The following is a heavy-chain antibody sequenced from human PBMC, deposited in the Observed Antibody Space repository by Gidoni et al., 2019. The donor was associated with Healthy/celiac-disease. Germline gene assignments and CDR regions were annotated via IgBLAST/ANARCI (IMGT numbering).Heavy chain of an antibody. Sequence: QVQLQESGPGLVKPSQTLSLTCTVSAGSISSGSYYWSWIRQPDGKGLEWIGRIYTSGSTNYNPSLKSRVTISVDTSKNQFSLKLSSVTAADTAVYYCARVTNYYDSSGYHYFDYWGQGTLVTVSS. V-gene: IGHV4-61*02. CDR1: AGSISSGSYY. CDR3: ARVTNYYDSSGYHYFDY. CDR2: IYTSGST. J-gene: IGHJ4*02. D-gene: IGHD3-22*01.